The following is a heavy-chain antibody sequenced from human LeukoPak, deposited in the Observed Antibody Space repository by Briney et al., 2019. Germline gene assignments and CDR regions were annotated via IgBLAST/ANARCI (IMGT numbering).Heavy chain of an antibody. V-gene: IGHV4-34*01. CDR3: ARHDQYYYDSSGYYYVAAFDI. J-gene: IGHJ3*02. D-gene: IGHD3-22*01. CDR2: INHSGST. Sequence: GSLRLSCAVSGFTFSNYGMSWVRQAPGKGLEWIGEINHSGSTNYNPSLKSRVTISVDTSKNQFSLKLSSVTAADTAVYYCARHDQYYYDSSGYYYVAAFDIWGQGTMVTVSS. CDR1: GFTFSNYG.